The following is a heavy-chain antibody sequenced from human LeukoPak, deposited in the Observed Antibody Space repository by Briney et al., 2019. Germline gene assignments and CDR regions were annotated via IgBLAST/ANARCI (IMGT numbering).Heavy chain of an antibody. CDR1: GFTFSSYA. D-gene: IGHD2-2*01. CDR2: ISGSSGST. J-gene: IGHJ4*02. CDR3: AKDFVVLPTAGGYFDH. V-gene: IGHV3-23*01. Sequence: PGGSLRLSCAASGFTFSSYAMTWVRQAPGKGLEWVSSISGSSGSTYFADSVKGRFTISRDNSKTTLYLQMSSLRAEDTAVYYCAKDFVVLPTAGGYFDHWGQGILVIVSS.